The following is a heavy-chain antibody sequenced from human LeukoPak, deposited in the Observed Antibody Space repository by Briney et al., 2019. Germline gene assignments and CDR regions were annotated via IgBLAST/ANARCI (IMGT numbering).Heavy chain of an antibody. CDR3: ASGAYYYGSGSYFDY. Sequence: PGGSLRLSCAASGFTFSSCAMHWVRQAPGKGLEWVAAISYDGSNKYYADSVKGRFTISRDNSKNTLYLQMNSLRAEDTAVYYCASGAYYYGSGSYFDYWGQGTLVTVSS. D-gene: IGHD3-10*01. CDR1: GFTFSSCA. V-gene: IGHV3-30*04. CDR2: ISYDGSNK. J-gene: IGHJ4*02.